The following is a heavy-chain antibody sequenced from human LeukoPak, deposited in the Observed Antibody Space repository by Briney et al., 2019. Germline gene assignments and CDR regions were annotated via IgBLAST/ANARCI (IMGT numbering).Heavy chain of an antibody. CDR2: IYYNGIT. V-gene: IGHV4-39*01. D-gene: IGHD4-17*01. CDR1: GDSISSGNFY. CDR3: ARDHGDFVQHD. Sequence: SETLSLTCTVSGDSISSGNFYWGWIRQPPGKELQWIGSIYYNGITHYNPSHESRVTISADTSTNEFSLKLRSVTAADTAMYYCARDHGDFVQHDWGQGTLATVSS. J-gene: IGHJ4*02.